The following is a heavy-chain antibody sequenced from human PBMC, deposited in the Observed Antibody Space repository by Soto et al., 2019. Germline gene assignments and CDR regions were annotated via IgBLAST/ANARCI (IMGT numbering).Heavy chain of an antibody. CDR1: GGTFSSYA. J-gene: IGHJ3*02. D-gene: IGHD2-8*01. V-gene: IGHV1-69*13. Sequence: ASVKVSCKASGGTFSSYAISWVRQAPGQGLEWMGGIIPIFGTANYAQKFQGRVTITADESTSTAYMELSSLRSEDTAVYYCARRRSTYCTNGVCASGGAFDIWGQGTMVTVSS. CDR3: ARRRSTYCTNGVCASGGAFDI. CDR2: IIPIFGTA.